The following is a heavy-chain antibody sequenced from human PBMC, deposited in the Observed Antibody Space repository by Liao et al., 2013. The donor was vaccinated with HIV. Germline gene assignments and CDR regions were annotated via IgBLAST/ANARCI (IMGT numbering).Heavy chain of an antibody. J-gene: IGHJ6*03. CDR2: IYYSGTT. V-gene: IGHV4-30-4*01. D-gene: IGHD2/OR15-2a*01. CDR1: GGSISSGDYY. Sequence: QVQLQESGPGLVKPSQTLSLTCTVSGGSISSGDYYWSWVRQPPGKGLEWIGYIYYSGTTHYSPSFKSRVTISVDASNKQLSLELTSVTAADTAVYYCARTGPPVRTNVLRTTFFLPNMDVVGER. CDR3: ARTGPPVRTNVLRTTFFLPNMDV.